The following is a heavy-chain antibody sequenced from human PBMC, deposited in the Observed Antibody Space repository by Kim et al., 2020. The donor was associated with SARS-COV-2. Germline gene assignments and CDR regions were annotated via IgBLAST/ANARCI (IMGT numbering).Heavy chain of an antibody. Sequence: SETLSLTCTVSGGSISSYYWSWIRQPPGKGLEWIGYIYYSGSTNYNPSLKSRVTISVDTSKNQFSLKLSSVTAADTAVYYCARMVRQSIAARPYYYYGMDVWGQGTTVTVSS. CDR1: GGSISSYY. CDR2: IYYSGST. D-gene: IGHD6-6*01. J-gene: IGHJ6*02. V-gene: IGHV4-59*13. CDR3: ARMVRQSIAARPYYYYGMDV.